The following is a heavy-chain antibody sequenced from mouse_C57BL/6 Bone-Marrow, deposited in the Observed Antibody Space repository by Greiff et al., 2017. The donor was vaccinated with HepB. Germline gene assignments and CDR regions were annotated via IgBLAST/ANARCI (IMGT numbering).Heavy chain of an antibody. J-gene: IGHJ3*01. CDR1: GFSLTSYG. Sequence: QVQLQQSGPGLVAPSQSLSITCPVSGFSLTSYGVDWVRQPPGKGLEWLGVIWGGGSTNYNSALMSRLSISKDTSKSQVFLKMNSLQTDDTAMYYCARRGHDGYYWFAYWGQGTLVTVSA. D-gene: IGHD2-3*01. CDR3: ARRGHDGYYWFAY. V-gene: IGHV2-9*01. CDR2: IWGGGST.